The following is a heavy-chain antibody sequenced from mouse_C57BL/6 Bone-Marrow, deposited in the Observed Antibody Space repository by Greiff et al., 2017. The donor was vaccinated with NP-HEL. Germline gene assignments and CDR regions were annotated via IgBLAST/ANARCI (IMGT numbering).Heavy chain of an antibody. J-gene: IGHJ2*01. CDR3: ARGGTTVVADY. Sequence: EVLLVESGGGLVKPGGSLKLSCAASGFTFSSYAMSWVRQTPEKRLEWVATISDGGSYTYYPDNVKGRFTISRDNAKTNLYLQMSHLKSEDTAMYYCARGGTTVVADYWGQGTTLTVSS. CDR1: GFTFSSYA. D-gene: IGHD1-1*01. V-gene: IGHV5-4*01. CDR2: ISDGGSYT.